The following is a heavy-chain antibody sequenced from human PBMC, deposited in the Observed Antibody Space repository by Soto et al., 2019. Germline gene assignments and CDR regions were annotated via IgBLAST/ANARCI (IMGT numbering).Heavy chain of an antibody. CDR1: GGSISSGGYS. D-gene: IGHD3-9*01. CDR3: ARAQWDYAILTCRLWGGCDI. Sequence: QLQLQASGSGLVKASQTLSLTCGVSGGSISSGGYSWNWIRQPPGKGLEGIGNIFHSGSTHYNPSHNDRGAISVDRSNNQCPLNLRSVTAADTAVYYCARAQWDYAILTCRLWGGCDIWGQGTMVTVSS. V-gene: IGHV4-30-2*01. CDR2: IFHSGST. J-gene: IGHJ3*02.